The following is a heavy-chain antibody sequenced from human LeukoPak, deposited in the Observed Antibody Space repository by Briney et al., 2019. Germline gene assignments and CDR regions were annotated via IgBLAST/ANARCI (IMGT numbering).Heavy chain of an antibody. Sequence: GGSLRLSCAASGFTFSSYEMNWVRKAPGKGLELVSYISSSGSTIYYADSVKGRFTISRDNAKNSLYLQMNSPRAEDTAVYYCARPQGIAAAGTTYYYYYYGMDVWGQGTTVTVSS. J-gene: IGHJ6*02. CDR2: ISSSGSTI. CDR1: GFTFSSYE. V-gene: IGHV3-48*03. CDR3: ARPQGIAAAGTTYYYYYYGMDV. D-gene: IGHD6-13*01.